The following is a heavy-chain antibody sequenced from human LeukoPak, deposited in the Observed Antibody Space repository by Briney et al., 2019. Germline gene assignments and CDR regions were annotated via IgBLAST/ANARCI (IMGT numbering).Heavy chain of an antibody. CDR2: MKPNSGNT. Sequence: ASVKVSCKASGYIFTSYDINWVRQATGQGLEWMGWMKPNSGNTGYAQKFQGRVTLTRDTSTSTAYMELSSLRSEDTAVYYCARARVPYYDISTGYDYFDYWGQGTLVTVSS. CDR3: ARARVPYYDISTGYDYFDY. D-gene: IGHD3-9*01. V-gene: IGHV1-8*01. J-gene: IGHJ4*02. CDR1: GYIFTSYD.